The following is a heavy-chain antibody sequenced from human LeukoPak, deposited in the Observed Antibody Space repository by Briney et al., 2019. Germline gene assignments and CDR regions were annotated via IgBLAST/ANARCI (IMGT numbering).Heavy chain of an antibody. V-gene: IGHV3-23*01. CDR3: EKPREYYYDTSGYYPGYFDL. CDR2: LSDSGGNT. J-gene: IGHJ2*01. D-gene: IGHD3-22*01. CDR1: GFIFSSYS. Sequence: PGGSLRLSCAASGFIFSSYSMSWVRQAPGKGPEWVSGLSDSGGNTYYADSVKGRFTISRDNSKNTLYLQMNSLRAEDTALYYCEKPREYYYDTSGYYPGYFDLWGRGTLVTVSS.